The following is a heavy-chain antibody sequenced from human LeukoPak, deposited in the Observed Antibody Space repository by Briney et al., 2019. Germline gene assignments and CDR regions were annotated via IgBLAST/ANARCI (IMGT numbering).Heavy chain of an antibody. D-gene: IGHD3-10*01. CDR3: ARGLRVLWFGELFAVPFDP. CDR1: GGSFSGYY. J-gene: IGHJ5*02. Sequence: PSETLSLTCAVYGGSFSGYYWSWIRQPPGKGLEWLGEINHSGSTNYNPSLKSRVTISVDTSKNQFSLKLSSVTAADTAVYYCARGLRVLWFGELFAVPFDPWGQGTLVTVSS. V-gene: IGHV4-34*01. CDR2: INHSGST.